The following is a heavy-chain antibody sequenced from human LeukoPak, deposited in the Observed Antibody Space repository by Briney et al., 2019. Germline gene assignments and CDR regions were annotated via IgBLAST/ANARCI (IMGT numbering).Heavy chain of an antibody. J-gene: IGHJ5*02. V-gene: IGHV3-21*01. CDR2: ISSTGSYI. Sequence: GGSLRLSCIGSGFIFSNYAMNWVRQAPGKGLEWVSSISSTGSYIYYADSVKGRFTISRDNPGNVFYLQMDSLRAEDTAVYYCTRVAQSGPTGWFDPWGQGTLVTVSS. D-gene: IGHD1-1*01. CDR3: TRVAQSGPTGWFDP. CDR1: GFIFSNYA.